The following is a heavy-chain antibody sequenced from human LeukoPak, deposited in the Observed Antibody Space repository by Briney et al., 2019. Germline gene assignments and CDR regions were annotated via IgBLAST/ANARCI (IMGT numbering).Heavy chain of an antibody. D-gene: IGHD6-19*01. CDR2: IYYSGST. J-gene: IGHJ4*02. CDR3: ARAEGWYYFDY. V-gene: IGHV4-59*01. Sequence: PSETLSLTCTVSGGSISSYYWSWIRQPPGKGLEWIGYIYYSGSTNYNPSLKSRVTILVDTSKNQFSLKLSSVTAADTAVYYCARAEGWYYFDYWGQGTLVTVSS. CDR1: GGSISSYY.